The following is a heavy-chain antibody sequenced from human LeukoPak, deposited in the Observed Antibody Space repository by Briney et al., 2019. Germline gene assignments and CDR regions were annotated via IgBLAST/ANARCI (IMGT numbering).Heavy chain of an antibody. CDR1: GFTFSSYA. Sequence: GRSLRLSCAASGFTFSSYAMHWVRQAPGKGLEWVAVISYDGSNKYYADSVKGRFTISRDNSKNTLYLQMNSLRAEDTAVYFCAKLPWVHYYDGSGYHRAFDSWGQGTLVTVSS. V-gene: IGHV3-30*07. CDR3: AKLPWVHYYDGSGYHRAFDS. J-gene: IGHJ4*02. CDR2: ISYDGSNK. D-gene: IGHD3-22*01.